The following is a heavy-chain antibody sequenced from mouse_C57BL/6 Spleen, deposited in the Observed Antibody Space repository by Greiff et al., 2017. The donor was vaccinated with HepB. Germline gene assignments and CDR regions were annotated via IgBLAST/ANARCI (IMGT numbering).Heavy chain of an antibody. CDR3: ASGYYGSSYGWYFDV. CDR1: GFSLTSYG. CDR2: IWSGGST. Sequence: VQRVESGPGLVQPSQSLSITCTVSGFSLTSYGVHWVRQSPGKGLEWLGVIWSGGSTDYNAAFISRLSISKDNSKSQVFFKMNSLQADDTAIYYCASGYYGSSYGWYFDVWGTGTTVTVSS. D-gene: IGHD1-1*01. J-gene: IGHJ1*03. V-gene: IGHV2-2*01.